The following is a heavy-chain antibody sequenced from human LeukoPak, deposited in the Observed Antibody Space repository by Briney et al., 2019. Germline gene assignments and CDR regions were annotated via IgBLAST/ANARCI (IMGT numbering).Heavy chain of an antibody. CDR2: IRSKANSYAT. Sequence: GGSLRLSCAASGFTFSSYGMHWVRQAPGKGLEWVGRIRSKANSYATAYTASVKGRFTISRDDSKNTAYLQMNSLKTEDTAVYYCTRPAGDSSSSGFDYWGQGTLVTVSS. V-gene: IGHV3-73*01. CDR1: GFTFSSYG. D-gene: IGHD6-6*01. J-gene: IGHJ4*02. CDR3: TRPAGDSSSSGFDY.